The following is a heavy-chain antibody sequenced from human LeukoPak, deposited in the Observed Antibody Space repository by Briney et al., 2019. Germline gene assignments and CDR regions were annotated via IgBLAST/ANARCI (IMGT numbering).Heavy chain of an antibody. CDR3: ARGVVVTASYYYYYYMDV. CDR2: ISAYNGNT. V-gene: IGHV1-18*04. CDR1: GYTFTGYY. J-gene: IGHJ6*03. D-gene: IGHD2-21*02. Sequence: GASVKVSCKASGYTFTGYYMHWVRQAPGQGLEWMGWISAYNGNTNYAQKLQGRVTMTTDTSTSTAYMELRSLRSDDTAVYYCARGVVVTASYYYYYYMDVWGKGTTVTISS.